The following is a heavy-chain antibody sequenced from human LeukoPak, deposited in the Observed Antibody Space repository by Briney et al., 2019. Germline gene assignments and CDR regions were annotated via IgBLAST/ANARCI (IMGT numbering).Heavy chain of an antibody. J-gene: IGHJ4*02. D-gene: IGHD3-16*01. CDR3: ARGADYDY. V-gene: IGHV4-59*08. Sequence: SETLSLTCTVSGDSLTNYYWSWIRQPPGKGLEWIGHVYYSGSTNYNPSLKSRVTMSVDSSKSHFSLKLNSVTAADTAVYYCARGADYDYWGQGTLVTVSS. CDR1: GDSLTNYY. CDR2: VYYSGST.